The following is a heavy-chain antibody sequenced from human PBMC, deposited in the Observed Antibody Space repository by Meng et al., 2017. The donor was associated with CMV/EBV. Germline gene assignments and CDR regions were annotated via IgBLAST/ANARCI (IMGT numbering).Heavy chain of an antibody. CDR2: IDTGATRT. V-gene: IGHV3-23*03. CDR1: GFSFSNFA. D-gene: IGHD2-15*01. CDR3: ARDKGYCSGGSCYWDAFDI. Sequence: GESLKISCAASGFSFSNFAMTWVRQAPGKGLEWVSVIDTGATRTYYADSVKGRFIVTREDFKNTLFLQMNSLRAEDTAVYYCARDKGYCSGGSCYWDAFDIWGQGTMVTVSS. J-gene: IGHJ3*02.